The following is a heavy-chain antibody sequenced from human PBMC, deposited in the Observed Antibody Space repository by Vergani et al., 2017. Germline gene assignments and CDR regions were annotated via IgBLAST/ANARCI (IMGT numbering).Heavy chain of an antibody. CDR3: SRQGNYGDVDFFYAMDV. Sequence: QVQLQESGPGLVKSSETLSLTCSVSFDSIRNLYCNWIRQPPGKGLEWIGSIHYSENTNYNPSLKTRVTISVDTSKNQFSLTLTSVTAADTAVYYCSRQGNYGDVDFFYAMDVWGPGTTVTVSS. CDR1: FDSIRNLY. J-gene: IGHJ6*01. V-gene: IGHV4-59*11. D-gene: IGHD4-17*01. CDR2: IHYSENT.